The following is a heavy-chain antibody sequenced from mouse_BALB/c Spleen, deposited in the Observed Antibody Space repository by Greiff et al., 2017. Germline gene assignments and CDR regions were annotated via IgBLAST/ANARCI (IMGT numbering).Heavy chain of an antibody. CDR1: GYTFTSYW. J-gene: IGHJ4*01. CDR2: INPSTGYT. CDR3: ARLGDYYAMDY. V-gene: IGHV1-7*01. Sequence: VQLVESGAELVKPGASVKMSCKASGYTFTSYWMHWVKQRPGQGLEWIGYINPSTGYTEYNQKFKDKATLTADKSSSTAYMQLSSLTSEDSAIYYCARLGDYYAMDYWGQGTSVTVSS.